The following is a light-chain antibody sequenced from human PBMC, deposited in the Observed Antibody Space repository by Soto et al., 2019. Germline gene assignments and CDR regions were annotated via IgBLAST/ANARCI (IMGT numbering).Light chain of an antibody. CDR2: GNS. V-gene: IGLV1-40*01. Sequence: QSALTQPPSVSGAPGQRVTISCTGSSSNIGAGYDLHWYQQLPGTAPKLLIYGNSNRPSGVPDRFSGSKSGTSASLAITGLQAEDEADCYCQSYDSSLSAYVFGTGTKLTVL. CDR3: QSYDSSLSAYV. CDR1: SSNIGAGYD. J-gene: IGLJ1*01.